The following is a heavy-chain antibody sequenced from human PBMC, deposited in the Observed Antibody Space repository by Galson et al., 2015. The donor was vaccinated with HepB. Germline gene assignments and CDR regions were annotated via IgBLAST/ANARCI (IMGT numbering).Heavy chain of an antibody. J-gene: IGHJ4*02. CDR2: ISGSGGST. V-gene: IGHV3-23*01. CDR1: GFTFSSYA. CDR3: AKDPASGIAVAGTPEVDY. D-gene: IGHD6-19*01. Sequence: SLRLSCAASGFTFSSYAMSWVRQAPGKGLEWVSAISGSGGSTYYADSVKGRFTISRDNSKNTLYLQMNSLRAEDTAVYYCAKDPASGIAVAGTPEVDYWGQGTLVTVSS.